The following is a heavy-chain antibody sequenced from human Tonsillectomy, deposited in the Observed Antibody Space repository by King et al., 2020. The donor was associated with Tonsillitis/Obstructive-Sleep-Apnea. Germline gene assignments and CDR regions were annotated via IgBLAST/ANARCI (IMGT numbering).Heavy chain of an antibody. CDR2: IYWDDDK. CDR3: ARGRYDSDAFDI. J-gene: IGHJ3*02. Sequence: TLKESGPTLVKPTQTLTLTCTFSGFSLTTGGVGVGWIRQPPGKALEWLALIYWDDDKRYSPSLESRLTITKDTSKNQVVLTMTNMDPVDTATYCCARGRYDSDAFDIWGQGTMVTVSS. CDR1: GFSLTTGGVG. D-gene: IGHD3-3*01. V-gene: IGHV2-5*02.